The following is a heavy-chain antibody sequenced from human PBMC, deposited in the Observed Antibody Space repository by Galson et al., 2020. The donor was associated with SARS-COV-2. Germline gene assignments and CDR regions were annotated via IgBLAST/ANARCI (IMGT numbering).Heavy chain of an antibody. D-gene: IGHD5-18*01. CDR3: ARDYARTAIVTSAHYYYYGMDV. Sequence: NSGGSLRLSCAASGFTFSDYYMSWIRQAPGKGLEWVSYISSSGSTIYYADSVKGRFTISRDNAKNSLYLQMNSLRAEDTAVYYCARDYARTAIVTSAHYYYYGMDVWGQGTTVTGSS. CDR1: GFTFSDYY. V-gene: IGHV3-11*01. CDR2: ISSSGSTI. J-gene: IGHJ6*02.